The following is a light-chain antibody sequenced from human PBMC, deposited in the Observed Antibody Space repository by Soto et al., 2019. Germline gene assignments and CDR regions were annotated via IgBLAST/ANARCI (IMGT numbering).Light chain of an antibody. Sequence: IVLTQSPGTLSLSPGERATLSCRTSQSISSSYLAWSQQKPGQAPRLLISATSSRATGVPERFSGSGSGTDFTLTISRLEPEDSAVYYCHQYVSSPPAWAFGQGTKVEIK. CDR2: ATS. CDR1: QSISSSY. V-gene: IGKV3-20*01. J-gene: IGKJ1*01. CDR3: HQYVSSPPAWA.